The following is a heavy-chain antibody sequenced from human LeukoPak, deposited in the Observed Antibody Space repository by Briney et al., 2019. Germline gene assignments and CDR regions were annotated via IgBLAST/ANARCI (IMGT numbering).Heavy chain of an antibody. J-gene: IGHJ1*01. CDR1: GFTFSSYW. Sequence: GGSLRLSCAASGFTFSSYWMHWVRQAPGKGLVWVSRIKSDGSTNYADSVKGRFTISRDNAKNTLSLQMNSLGAEDTGVYYCARAPSEIGGYYPEYFRHWGQGTLVTVSS. CDR3: ARAPSEIGGYYPEYFRH. V-gene: IGHV3-74*01. CDR2: IKSDGST. D-gene: IGHD3-22*01.